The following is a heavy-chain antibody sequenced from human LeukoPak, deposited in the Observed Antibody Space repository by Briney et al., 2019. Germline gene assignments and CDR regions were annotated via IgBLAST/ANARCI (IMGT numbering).Heavy chain of an antibody. Sequence: ASVKVSCKVSGYTLTELSMHWVRQAPGKGLEWMGGFDPEDGETIYAQKLQGRVTMTTDTSTSTAYMELRSLRSDDTAVYYCARNQYSGSYSPRDGMDVWGKGTTVTVSS. CDR2: FDPEDGET. J-gene: IGHJ6*04. D-gene: IGHD1-26*01. V-gene: IGHV1-24*01. CDR3: ARNQYSGSYSPRDGMDV. CDR1: GYTLTELS.